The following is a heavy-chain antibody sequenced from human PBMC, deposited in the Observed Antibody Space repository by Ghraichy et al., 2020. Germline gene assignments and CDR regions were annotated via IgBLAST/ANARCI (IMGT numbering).Heavy chain of an antibody. V-gene: IGHV4-39*01. D-gene: IGHD3-3*01. J-gene: IGHJ6*02. CDR2: IYYSGRT. Sequence: SQTLSLTCAVSGDYISRKFYYWGWIRQPPGKGLEWIGSIYYSGRTYYNPSLKSRLTMNVDTSKNQFSLKLTSLTAADTAVYYCARQYDFWSGYDQDYGMDVWGQGTTVTVSS. CDR1: GDYISRKFYY. CDR3: ARQYDFWSGYDQDYGMDV.